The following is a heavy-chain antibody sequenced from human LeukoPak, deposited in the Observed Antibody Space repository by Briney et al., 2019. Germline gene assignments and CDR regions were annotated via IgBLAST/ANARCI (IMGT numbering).Heavy chain of an antibody. Sequence: SVKVSCKASGGTFSSYAISWVRQAPGQGLEWMGGIIPIFGTANYAQKFQGRVTITADESTSTAYMELSSLRSEDAAVYYCARWSFNIAAAGELTGWGQGTLVTVSS. CDR2: IIPIFGTA. CDR3: ARWSFNIAAAGELTG. CDR1: GGTFSSYA. D-gene: IGHD6-13*01. J-gene: IGHJ4*02. V-gene: IGHV1-69*13.